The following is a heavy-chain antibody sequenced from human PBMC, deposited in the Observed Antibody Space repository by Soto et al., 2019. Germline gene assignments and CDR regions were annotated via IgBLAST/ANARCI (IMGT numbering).Heavy chain of an antibody. CDR1: GGSISSSSYY. V-gene: IGHV4-39*01. CDR2: IYYSGST. J-gene: IGHJ4*02. D-gene: IGHD6-19*01. CDR3: ARIAVSGPTSSFDY. Sequence: SETLSLTCTVSGGSISSSSYYWGWIRQPPGKGLEWIGSIYYSGSTYYNPSLKSRVTISVDTSKNQFSLKLSSVTAADTAVYYCARIAVSGPTSSFDYWGQGTLVTVSS.